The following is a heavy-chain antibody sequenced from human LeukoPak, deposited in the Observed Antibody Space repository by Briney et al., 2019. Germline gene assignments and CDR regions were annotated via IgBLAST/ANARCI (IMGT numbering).Heavy chain of an antibody. V-gene: IGHV4-39*01. CDR1: GGSIRSSSYY. CDR2: IYYSGST. Sequence: SETLSLTCTVSGGSIRSSSYYWGWIRQPPGKGLEWIGSIYYSGSTYYNPSLKSRVTMSVDTSKNQFSLKLSSVTAADTAVYYCARRSSGATRYYFDYWGQGTLVTVSS. J-gene: IGHJ4*02. CDR3: ARRSSGATRYYFDY. D-gene: IGHD1-26*01.